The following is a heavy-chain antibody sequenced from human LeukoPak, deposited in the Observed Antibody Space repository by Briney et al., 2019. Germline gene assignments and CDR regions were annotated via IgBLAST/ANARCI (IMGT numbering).Heavy chain of an antibody. CDR2: IIPIFGTA. Sequence: GASVKVSCKASGGTFSSYAISWVRQAPGQGLEWMGGIIPIFGTANYAKKFQGRVTITTDESTSTAYMELSSLRSEDTAVYYCATYNWNYAAYYYYYYIDVWGKGTTVTVSS. D-gene: IGHD1-7*01. CDR1: GGTFSSYA. V-gene: IGHV1-69*05. CDR3: ATYNWNYAAYYYYYYIDV. J-gene: IGHJ6*03.